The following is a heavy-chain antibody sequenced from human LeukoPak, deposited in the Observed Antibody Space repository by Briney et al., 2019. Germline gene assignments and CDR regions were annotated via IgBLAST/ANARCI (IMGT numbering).Heavy chain of an antibody. CDR2: ISYDGSNK. D-gene: IGHD6-13*01. CDR1: GFTFSSYA. Sequence: GESLRLSCAASGFTFSSYAMHWVRQAPGKGLEWVTIISYDGSNKYYADSVKGRFTISRDNSKNTLYLQMNSLRTEDTAVYYCARGDKQLVFNRNKGGFDPWGQGTLVTVSS. V-gene: IGHV3-30*04. J-gene: IGHJ5*02. CDR3: ARGDKQLVFNRNKGGFDP.